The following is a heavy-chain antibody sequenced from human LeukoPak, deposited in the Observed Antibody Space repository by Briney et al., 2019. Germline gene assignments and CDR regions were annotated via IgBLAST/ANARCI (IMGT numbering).Heavy chain of an antibody. V-gene: IGHV4-59*01. J-gene: IGHJ6*02. CDR3: ARDYGDYLGSYYYYGMDV. Sequence: SETLSLTCTVSGGSISSYYWSWIRQPPGKGLEWIGYIYYSGSTNYNPSLKSRVTISVDTSKNQFSLKLSSVPAADTAVSYCARDYGDYLGSYYYYGMDVWGQGTTVTVSS. CDR2: IYYSGST. CDR1: GGSISSYY. D-gene: IGHD4-17*01.